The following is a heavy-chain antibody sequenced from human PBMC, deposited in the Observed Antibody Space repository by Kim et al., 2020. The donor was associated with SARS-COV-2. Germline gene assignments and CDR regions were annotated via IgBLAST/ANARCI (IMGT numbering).Heavy chain of an antibody. CDR3: ARSVPTPDYYYDSSGYHGAADAFDI. Sequence: SETLSLTCTVSGGSISSYYWSWIRQPAGKGLEWIGRIYTSGSTNYNPSLKSRVTMSVDTSKNQFSLKLSSVTAADTAVYYCARSVPTPDYYYDSSGYHGAADAFDIWGQGTMVTVSS. CDR2: IYTSGST. CDR1: GGSISSYY. J-gene: IGHJ3*02. D-gene: IGHD3-22*01. V-gene: IGHV4-4*07.